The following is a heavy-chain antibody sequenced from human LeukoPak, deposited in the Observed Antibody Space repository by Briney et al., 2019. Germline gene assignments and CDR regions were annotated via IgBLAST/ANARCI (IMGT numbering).Heavy chain of an antibody. CDR1: GYTFTSYY. V-gene: IGHV1-2*02. J-gene: IGHJ6*03. CDR2: INPNIGGT. D-gene: IGHD3-3*01. CDR3: ASQESKPINYDFWSGYDYYYYYMDV. Sequence: ASVKVSCKASGYTFTSYYMHWVRQAPGQGLEWMGWINPNIGGTNYAQKFQGRVTITTDTSTSTAYMELSSLRSDDTAVYYCASQESKPINYDFWSGYDYYYYYMDVWGKGTTVTVSS.